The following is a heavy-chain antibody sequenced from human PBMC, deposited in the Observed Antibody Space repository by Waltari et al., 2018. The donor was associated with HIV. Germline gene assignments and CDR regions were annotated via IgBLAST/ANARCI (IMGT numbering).Heavy chain of an antibody. CDR2: ISSSSSTI. V-gene: IGHV3-48*01. J-gene: IGHJ4*02. Sequence: EVQLVESGGGLVQPGGSLRLSCAASGFTFSSYSMNWVRQAPGKGLEWVSYISSSSSTIYYADSVKGRFTISRDNAKNSLYLQMNSLRAEDTAVYYCATVRFLEWLSIHYWGQGTLVTVSS. D-gene: IGHD3-3*01. CDR1: GFTFSSYS. CDR3: ATVRFLEWLSIHY.